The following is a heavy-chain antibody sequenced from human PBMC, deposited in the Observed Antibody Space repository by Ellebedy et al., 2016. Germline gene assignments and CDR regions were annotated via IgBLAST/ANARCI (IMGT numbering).Heavy chain of an antibody. Sequence: GESLKISXAASGFTFSSYAMSWVRQAPGKGLEWVSAISGSGGSTYYADSVKGRFTISRDNSKNTLYLQMNSLRAEDTAVYYCARTTYYDFWSGYPDWGQGTLVTVSS. V-gene: IGHV3-23*01. CDR3: ARTTYYDFWSGYPD. J-gene: IGHJ4*02. D-gene: IGHD3-3*01. CDR2: ISGSGGST. CDR1: GFTFSSYA.